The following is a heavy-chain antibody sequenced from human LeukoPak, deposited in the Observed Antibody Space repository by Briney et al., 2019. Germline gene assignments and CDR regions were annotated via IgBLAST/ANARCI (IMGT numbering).Heavy chain of an antibody. Sequence: ASETLSLTCSVSGGPINNYYWSWIRQPAGKGLEWIGRIFTSGSPNYNPSHKRRVTMSLDTFRNQFSLKLSSVNAADTGVFLRARDESNGYPFDLWGQGTLVTVSS. CDR2: IFTSGSP. CDR1: GGPINNYY. V-gene: IGHV4-4*07. CDR3: ARDESNGYPFDL. J-gene: IGHJ4*02. D-gene: IGHD3-22*01.